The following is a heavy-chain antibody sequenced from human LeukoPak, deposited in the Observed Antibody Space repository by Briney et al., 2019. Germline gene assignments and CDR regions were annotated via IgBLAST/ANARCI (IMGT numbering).Heavy chain of an antibody. CDR3: AREPAVLMVYATYYYGMDV. CDR2: ISYDGSNK. J-gene: IGHJ6*02. CDR1: GFTFSSYG. Sequence: GGSLRLSCAASGFTFSSYGMRWVRQAPGKGLEWVAVISYDGSNKYYAVSVKGRFTISRDNSKNTLYLQMNSLRAEDTAVYYCAREPAVLMVYATYYYGMDVWGQGTTVTVSS. V-gene: IGHV3-30*03. D-gene: IGHD2-8*01.